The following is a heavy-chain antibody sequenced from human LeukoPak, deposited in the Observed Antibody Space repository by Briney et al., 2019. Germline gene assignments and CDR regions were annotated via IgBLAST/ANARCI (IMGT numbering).Heavy chain of an antibody. CDR3: ARKDYGDFFFDY. CDR1: GGSISSSNW. J-gene: IGHJ4*02. V-gene: IGHV4-4*02. CDR2: IYHSGST. D-gene: IGHD4-17*01. Sequence: SETLSLTCAVSGGSISSSNWWSWVRQPPGKGLEWIGEIYHSGSTYYNPSLKSRVTISVDTSKNQFSLKLSSVTAADTAVYYCARKDYGDFFFDYWGQGTLVTVSS.